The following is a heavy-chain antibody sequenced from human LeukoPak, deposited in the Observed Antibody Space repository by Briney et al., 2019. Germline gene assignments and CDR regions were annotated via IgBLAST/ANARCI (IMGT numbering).Heavy chain of an antibody. CDR1: GFIFSSYW. CDR2: IRSKAYGGTT. J-gene: IGHJ5*02. Sequence: GGSLRLSCAASGFIFSSYWMNWVRQAPGKGLEWVGFIRSKAYGGTTEYAASVKGRVTISRDDSKSIAYLQMNSLKTEDTAVYECTRRAEDWFDPWGQGTLVTVSS. V-gene: IGHV3-49*04. CDR3: TRRAEDWFDP.